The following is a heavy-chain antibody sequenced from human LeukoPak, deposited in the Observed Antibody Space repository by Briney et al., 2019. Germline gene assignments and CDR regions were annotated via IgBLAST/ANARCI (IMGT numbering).Heavy chain of an antibody. CDR2: INHSGST. CDR1: GGSISRSTYY. CDR3: ARWGRNVLRYFDWLFNPYYFDY. D-gene: IGHD3-9*01. V-gene: IGHV4-39*07. Sequence: SETLSLTCSVSGGSISRSTYYWGWIRQPPGKGLEWIGEINHSGSTNYNPSLKSRVTISVDTSKNQFSLKLSSVTAADTAVYYCARWGRNVLRYFDWLFNPYYFDYWGQGTLVTVSS. J-gene: IGHJ4*02.